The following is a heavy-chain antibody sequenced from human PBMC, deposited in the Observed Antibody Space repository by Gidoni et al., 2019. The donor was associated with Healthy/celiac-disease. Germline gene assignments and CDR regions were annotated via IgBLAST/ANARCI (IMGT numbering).Heavy chain of an antibody. CDR2: IYTSGST. CDR3: ARALLMGYSYGFDY. Sequence: QVQLQESGPGLVKPSQTLPLTCTVSGGSISSGSYYWSWIRQPAGKGLEWIGRIYTSGSTNYNPSLKSRVTISVDTSKNQFSLKLSSVTAADTAVYYCARALLMGYSYGFDYWGQGTLVTVSS. D-gene: IGHD5-18*01. CDR1: GGSISSGSYY. V-gene: IGHV4-61*02. J-gene: IGHJ4*02.